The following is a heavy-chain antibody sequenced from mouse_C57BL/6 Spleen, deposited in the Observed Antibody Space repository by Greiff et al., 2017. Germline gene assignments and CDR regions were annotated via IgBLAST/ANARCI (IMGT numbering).Heavy chain of an antibody. Sequence: QVQLQQSGAELVRPGASVTLSCKASGYTFTDYEMHWVKQTPVHGLEWIGAIDPETGGTAYNQKFKGKAILTADKSSSTAYMELRSLTSEDSAVYYCTRVGLENFDYWGQGTTLTVSS. CDR1: GYTFTDYE. CDR2: IDPETGGT. J-gene: IGHJ2*01. D-gene: IGHD3-3*01. V-gene: IGHV1-15*01. CDR3: TRVGLENFDY.